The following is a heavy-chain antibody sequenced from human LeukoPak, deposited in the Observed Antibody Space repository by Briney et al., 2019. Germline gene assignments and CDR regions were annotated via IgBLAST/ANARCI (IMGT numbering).Heavy chain of an antibody. CDR1: GYTFTDSF. D-gene: IGHD4-17*01. CDR3: AREPTTVTTPGDY. Sequence: ASVKVSCKASGYTFTDSFIHWVRQAPGQGLEWMGWINANNGGTNYAQKFQDGVTMARDTSISTAYMELSSLRSDDTAVYYCAREPTTVTTPGDYWGQGTLVTVSS. V-gene: IGHV1-2*02. CDR2: INANNGGT. J-gene: IGHJ4*02.